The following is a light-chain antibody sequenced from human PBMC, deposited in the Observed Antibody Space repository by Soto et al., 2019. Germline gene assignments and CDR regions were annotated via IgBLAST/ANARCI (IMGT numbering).Light chain of an antibody. V-gene: IGKV3-20*01. Sequence: IVLTQSPDTLSLSPGERATLSYRASQSVGNNFLAWYQQKPGQAPTLLIYDASSRASGLPDRFSGSGSETDFTLTVSRLELEDFAVYFCHQYGTSPQPFGQGTKVDIK. CDR3: HQYGTSPQP. CDR2: DAS. CDR1: QSVGNNF. J-gene: IGKJ1*01.